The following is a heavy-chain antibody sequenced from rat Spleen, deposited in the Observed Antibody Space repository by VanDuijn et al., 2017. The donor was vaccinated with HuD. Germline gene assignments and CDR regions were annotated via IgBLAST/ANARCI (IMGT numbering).Heavy chain of an antibody. D-gene: IGHD1-6*01. J-gene: IGHJ4*01. CDR3: TRAMYTTDYYFAKGYYVMDA. V-gene: IGHV5-25*01. CDR2: INSGGDNT. CDR1: GFTFSNYD. Sequence: EVQLVESGGGLVQPGRSLKLSCATSGFTFSNYDMAWVRQAPTRGLDWVASINSGGDNTYYRDSVKGRFTISRANAKSTLYLQMNSLRSEDTATYYCTRAMYTTDYYFAKGYYVMDAWGQGASVTVSS.